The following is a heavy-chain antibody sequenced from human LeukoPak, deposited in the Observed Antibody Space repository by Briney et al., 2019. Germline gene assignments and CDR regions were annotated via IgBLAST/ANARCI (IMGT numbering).Heavy chain of an antibody. CDR3: ASDCSSTSCRGFQH. CDR2: IIPIFGTA. V-gene: IGHV1-69*13. CDR1: GGTFSSYA. J-gene: IGHJ1*01. Sequence: SVKVSCKASGGTFSSYAISWVRQAPGQGLEWMEGIIPIFGTANYAQKFQGRVTITADESTSTAYMELSSLRSEDTAVYYCASDCSSTSCRGFQHWGQGTLVTVSS. D-gene: IGHD2-2*01.